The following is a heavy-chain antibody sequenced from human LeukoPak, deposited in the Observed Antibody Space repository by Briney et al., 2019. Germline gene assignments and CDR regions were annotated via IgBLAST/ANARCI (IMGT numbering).Heavy chain of an antibody. CDR1: GFTFSNQA. CDR2: ISGSGGST. D-gene: IGHD2-15*01. CDR3: AKGSCSGGSCFNLFDF. Sequence: GGSLRLSCAASGFTFSNQAMSWVRQAPGKGLEWVSSISGSGGSTDYADSVKGRFTISRDNSKNTLYLQMNSLRAEDTAIYYCAKGSCSGGSCFNLFDFWGQGTLATVSS. V-gene: IGHV3-23*01. J-gene: IGHJ4*02.